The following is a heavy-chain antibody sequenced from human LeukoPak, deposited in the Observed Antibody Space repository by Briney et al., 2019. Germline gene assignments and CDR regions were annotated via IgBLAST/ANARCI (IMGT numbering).Heavy chain of an antibody. CDR2: IYYSGNT. CDR3: ARDIVDGQNPGNRFDP. V-gene: IGHV4-59*11. D-gene: IGHD2-15*01. J-gene: IGHJ5*02. CDR1: VGSISSHL. Sequence: SETLSLTCTVSVGSISSHLRSWIRQPPGKGLEWIGYIYYSGNTNYNPSLKSRVTISVDTSKNQFSLKLSSVTAADTAIYYCARDIVDGQNPGNRFDPWGQGTLVTVSS.